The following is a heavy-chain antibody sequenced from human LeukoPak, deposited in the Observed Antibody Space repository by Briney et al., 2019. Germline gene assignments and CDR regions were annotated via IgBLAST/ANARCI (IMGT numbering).Heavy chain of an antibody. CDR3: ARDRLAAAGTVFDY. J-gene: IGHJ4*02. V-gene: IGHV1-69*05. CDR2: IIPIFGTA. D-gene: IGHD6-13*01. Sequence: ASVEVSCKASGGTFSSYAISWVRQAPGQGLEWMGRIIPIFGTANYAQKFQGRVTITTDESTSTAYMELSSLRSEDTAVYYCARDRLAAAGTVFDYWGQGTLVTVSS. CDR1: GGTFSSYA.